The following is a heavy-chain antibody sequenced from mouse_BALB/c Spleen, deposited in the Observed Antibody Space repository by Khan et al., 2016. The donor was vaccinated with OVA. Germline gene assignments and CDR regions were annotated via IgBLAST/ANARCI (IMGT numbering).Heavy chain of an antibody. Sequence: VHLQQSGAELARPGASVKMSCKASGYTFTSYTIHWIKLRPGQGLEWIGYINPSNGYTNYNQKFKDKATLTADKSSTTAYMELSSLTSDDSALYNCVRDGAYHRNDGWFAYWGQGTLVTVSA. CDR1: GYTFTSYT. V-gene: IGHV1-4*01. CDR3: VRDGAYHRNDGWFAY. J-gene: IGHJ3*01. D-gene: IGHD2-14*01. CDR2: INPSNGYT.